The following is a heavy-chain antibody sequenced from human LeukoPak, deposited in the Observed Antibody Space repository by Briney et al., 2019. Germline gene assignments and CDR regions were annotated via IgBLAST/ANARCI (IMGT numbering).Heavy chain of an antibody. D-gene: IGHD5-24*01. J-gene: IGHJ4*02. CDR2: IIPIFGTA. Sequence: SVMVSCKASGGTFSSYAISWVRQAPGQGLEWMGGIIPIFGTANYAQKFQGRVTITTDESTSTAYMELSSLRSEDTAVYYCARSGRDGYNYFDYWGQGTLVTVSS. CDR3: ARSGRDGYNYFDY. CDR1: GGTFSSYA. V-gene: IGHV1-69*05.